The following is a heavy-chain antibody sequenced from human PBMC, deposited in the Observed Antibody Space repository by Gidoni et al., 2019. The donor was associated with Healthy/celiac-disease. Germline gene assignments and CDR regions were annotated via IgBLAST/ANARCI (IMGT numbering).Heavy chain of an antibody. J-gene: IGHJ4*02. V-gene: IGHV3-23*01. Sequence: EVQLLQSGGGLVQPGGSLRLSCAASGFTFSSHAMIWVRQAPGKGLAWVSAISGRGGSTYYADSVKGRFTISRDNSKNTLYLQMNSLRAEDTAVYYCAKVPGRPPITGDAPNIGWGQGTLVTVSS. CDR2: ISGRGGST. CDR3: AKVPGRPPITGDAPNIG. CDR1: GFTFSSHA. D-gene: IGHD7-27*01.